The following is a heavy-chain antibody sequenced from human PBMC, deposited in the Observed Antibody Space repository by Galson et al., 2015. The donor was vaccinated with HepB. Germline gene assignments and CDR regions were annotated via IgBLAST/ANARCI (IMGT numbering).Heavy chain of an antibody. CDR2: ISFYNDNA. V-gene: IGHV1-18*01. Sequence: SVKVSCKASGYSFRTYGISWVRQAPGQGLEWMGWISFYNDNANYAQNLQGRVTMTTDTSTTTAYMELKSLRSDDTAVYYCARARYSSSPPDYWGQGT. CDR1: GYSFRTYG. J-gene: IGHJ4*02. CDR3: ARARYSSSPPDY. D-gene: IGHD6-6*01.